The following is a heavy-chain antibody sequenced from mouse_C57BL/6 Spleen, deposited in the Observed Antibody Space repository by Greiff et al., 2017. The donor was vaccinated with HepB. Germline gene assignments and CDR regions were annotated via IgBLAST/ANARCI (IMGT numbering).Heavy chain of an antibody. J-gene: IGHJ2*01. CDR3: ARSVVATLSNYFDY. CDR1: GFTFSDYG. D-gene: IGHD1-1*01. CDR2: ISSGSSTI. V-gene: IGHV5-17*01. Sequence: EVKLVESGGGLVKPGGSLKLSCAASGFTFSDYGMHWVRQAPEKGLEWVAYISSGSSTIYYADTVKGRFTISRDNAKNTLFLQMTSLRSEDTAMYYCARSVVATLSNYFDYWGQGTTLTVSS.